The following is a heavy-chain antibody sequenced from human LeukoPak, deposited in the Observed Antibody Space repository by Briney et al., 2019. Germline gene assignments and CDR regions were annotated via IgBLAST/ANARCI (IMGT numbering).Heavy chain of an antibody. CDR1: GGSFRNYY. CDR3: ARGPDFYDSSGYYPI. Sequence: SETLSLTCAVYGGSFRNYYWSWICQPPGKGLEWIGEINHSGSTKYNPSLKSRVTISVDRSKNQFSLKLSSVTAADTAVYYCARGPDFYDSSGYYPIWGQGTLVTVSS. J-gene: IGHJ4*02. D-gene: IGHD3-22*01. CDR2: INHSGST. V-gene: IGHV4-34*01.